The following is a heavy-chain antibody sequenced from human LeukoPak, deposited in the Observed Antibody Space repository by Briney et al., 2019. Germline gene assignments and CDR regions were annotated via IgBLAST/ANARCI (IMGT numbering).Heavy chain of an antibody. CDR3: ARNGPPPYSSSWYWFDP. D-gene: IGHD6-13*01. J-gene: IGHJ5*02. V-gene: IGHV1-2*02. CDR1: GYTFTGYY. CDR2: INPNSGGT. Sequence: ASVKVSCKASGYTFTGYYMRWVRQAPGQGLEWMGWINPNSGGTNYAQKFQGRVTMTRDTSISTAYMELSRLRSDDTAVYYCARNGPPPYSSSWYWFDPWGQGTLVTVSS.